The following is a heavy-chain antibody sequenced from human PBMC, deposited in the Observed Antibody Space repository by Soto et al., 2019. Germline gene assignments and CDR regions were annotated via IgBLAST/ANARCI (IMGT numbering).Heavy chain of an antibody. CDR2: ISWNSGRI. D-gene: IGHD2-15*01. Sequence: EVQLVESGGGLVQPGRSLRLSCAASGFTFDDYTMHWVRQAPGKGLEWVSGISWNSGRIDYVDSVKGRFTISRDNAKNSLYLQMNSLRAEDTAFYYCAKGCTGGSCYSYWGQGTLVTVSS. V-gene: IGHV3-9*01. CDR3: AKGCTGGSCYSY. CDR1: GFTFDDYT. J-gene: IGHJ4*02.